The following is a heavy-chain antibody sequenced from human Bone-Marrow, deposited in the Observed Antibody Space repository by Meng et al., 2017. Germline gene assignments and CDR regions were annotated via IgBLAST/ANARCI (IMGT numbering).Heavy chain of an antibody. CDR2: IYYTGTT. D-gene: IGHD3-3*01. Sequence: QVQLQESGPGLVKPSQTLSLTCTISGGSISSGAYYWSWIRQPPGKGLEWIGYIYYTGTTYYNPSLKSRLTISVDTSKNQFSLNLTSVTAADTAVYYWARDTDFWSASNWFDPWGPGTLVTVSS. J-gene: IGHJ5*02. CDR3: ARDTDFWSASNWFDP. CDR1: GGSISSGAYY. V-gene: IGHV4-30-4*08.